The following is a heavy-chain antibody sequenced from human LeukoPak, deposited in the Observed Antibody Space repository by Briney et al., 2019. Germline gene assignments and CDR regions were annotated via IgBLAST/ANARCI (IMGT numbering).Heavy chain of an antibody. CDR1: GYSLSSGYY. D-gene: IGHD2-2*01. J-gene: IGHJ6*03. V-gene: IGHV4-38-2*02. CDR3: ARVPHCTSTSCYVGGYHIDV. CDR2: IHHSGST. Sequence: SETLSLTCTVSGYSLSSGYYWGWIRQPPGKGLECIGSIHHSGSTNDNPSLKSRVTVSVDTSKNQFSLKLSSVTAADTAVYYCARVPHCTSTSCYVGGYHIDVWGKGTTVTVSS.